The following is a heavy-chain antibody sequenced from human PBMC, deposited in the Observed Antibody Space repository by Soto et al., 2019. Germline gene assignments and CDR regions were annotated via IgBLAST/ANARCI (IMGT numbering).Heavy chain of an antibody. CDR2: IYNSGST. Sequence: SETLSLTCTVSGGSVSSGNDSWSWIRQPPGKGLEWIGYIYNSGSTNYNPSLKSRLTISGYTSKNQVSLKLTSVTAADTAVYYCARGGYYEYFLFGGQGTLVTVSS. CDR1: GGSVSSGNDS. D-gene: IGHD3-22*01. J-gene: IGHJ1*01. V-gene: IGHV4-61*01. CDR3: ARGGYYEYFLF.